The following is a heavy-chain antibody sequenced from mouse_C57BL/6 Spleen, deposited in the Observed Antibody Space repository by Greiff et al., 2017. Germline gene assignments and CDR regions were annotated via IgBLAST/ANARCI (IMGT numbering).Heavy chain of an antibody. CDR1: GFTFTDYY. Sequence: EVQGVESGGGLVQPGGSLSLSCAASGFTFTDYYMSWVRQPPGKALEWLGFIRNKANGYTTEYSASVKGRFTISRDNSQSILYLQMNALRAEDSATYYCARYNWDGYFDVWGTGTTVTVSS. CDR2: IRNKANGYTT. J-gene: IGHJ1*03. CDR3: ARYNWDGYFDV. D-gene: IGHD4-1*01. V-gene: IGHV7-3*01.